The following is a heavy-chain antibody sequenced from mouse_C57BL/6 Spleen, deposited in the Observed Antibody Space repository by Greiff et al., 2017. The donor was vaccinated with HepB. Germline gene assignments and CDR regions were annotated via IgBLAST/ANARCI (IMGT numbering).Heavy chain of an antibody. J-gene: IGHJ4*01. D-gene: IGHD1-1*01. V-gene: IGHV3-6*01. CDR3: ARDGFYYGSSYYAMDY. Sequence: ESGPGLVKPSQSLSLTCSVTGYSITSGYYWNWIRQFPGNKLEWMGYISYDGSNNYNPSLKNRISITRDTSKNQFFLKLNSVTTEDTATYYCARDGFYYGSSYYAMDYWGQGTSVTVSS. CDR2: ISYDGSN. CDR1: GYSITSGYY.